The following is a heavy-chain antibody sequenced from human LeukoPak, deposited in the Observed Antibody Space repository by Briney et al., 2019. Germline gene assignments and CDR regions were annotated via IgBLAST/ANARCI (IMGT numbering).Heavy chain of an antibody. V-gene: IGHV5-51*01. CDR3: VRMGIEVAGIDH. D-gene: IGHD6-19*01. CDR2: IWPTDSST. CDR1: GYSFSTYW. Sequence: GESLKISCQTSGYSFSTYWIGWVRQVPGKGLEWMGIIWPTDSSTRYSPSFQGQVTISADTSISTAYLQWSSLKASDTAMYCCVRMGIEVAGIDHWGQGTLVTVFS. J-gene: IGHJ4*02.